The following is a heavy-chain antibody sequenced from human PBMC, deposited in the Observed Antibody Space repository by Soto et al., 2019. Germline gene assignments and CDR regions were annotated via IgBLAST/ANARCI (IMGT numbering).Heavy chain of an antibody. D-gene: IGHD6-19*01. V-gene: IGHV4-39*01. CDR1: GGSVSSIIYY. CDR3: ATYPTVGGTGDY. Sequence: PSETLSLTCSVSGGSVSSIIYYWGWVRQPPGKGLEWIGSIYYSGSTYYNPSLKSRVTISADTSKNQFSLKLSSVTAADTAVYYCATYPTVGGTGDYWGQGTLVTVSS. CDR2: IYYSGST. J-gene: IGHJ4*02.